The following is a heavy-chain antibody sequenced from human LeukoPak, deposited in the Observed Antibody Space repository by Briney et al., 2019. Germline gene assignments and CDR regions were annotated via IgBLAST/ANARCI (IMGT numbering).Heavy chain of an antibody. V-gene: IGHV4-38-2*02. D-gene: IGHD6-6*01. J-gene: IGHJ4*02. Sequence: SETLSLTCAVYGGSFSGYYWAWIRQPPGKGLEWIGSIYHSGSTYYNPSLKSRVTISIDTSKNHFSLDLTSVTAADTAVYYCAREVAALNYFDFWGQGTLVTVSS. CDR1: GGSFSGYY. CDR2: IYHSGST. CDR3: AREVAALNYFDF.